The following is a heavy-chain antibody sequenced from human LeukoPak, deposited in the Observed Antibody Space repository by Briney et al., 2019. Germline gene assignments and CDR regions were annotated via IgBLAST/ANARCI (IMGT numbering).Heavy chain of an antibody. Sequence: SETLSLTCTVSGGSISSYYWSWIRQPPGKGLEWIGYIYTSGSTNYNPSLKSRVTISVDTSKNQFSLKLSSVTAADTAVYYCACGVYRYAIRSPAWLDPWGQGTLVTVSS. V-gene: IGHV4-4*09. D-gene: IGHD2-8*01. CDR2: IYTSGST. J-gene: IGHJ5*02. CDR1: GGSISSYY. CDR3: ACGVYRYAIRSPAWLDP.